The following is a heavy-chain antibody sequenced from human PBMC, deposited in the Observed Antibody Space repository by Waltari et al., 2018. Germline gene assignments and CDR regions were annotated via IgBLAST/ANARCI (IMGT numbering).Heavy chain of an antibody. Sequence: QVQLQASGPGLVKPSETLSLTCTVSGGSTSTYYWSWGRQSPGKGLEWIGYIHYSGSSVYNPSLRSRVAISLDTPNNQFSLRLRSVTAADAAIYYCARADTSTSYFYYYMDVWGKGTTVTVSS. CDR3: ARADTSTSYFYYYMDV. CDR2: IHYSGSS. V-gene: IGHV4-59*01. CDR1: GGSTSTYY. J-gene: IGHJ6*03. D-gene: IGHD1-26*01.